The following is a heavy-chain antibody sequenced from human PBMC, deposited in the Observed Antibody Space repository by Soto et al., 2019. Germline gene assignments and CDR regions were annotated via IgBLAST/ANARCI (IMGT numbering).Heavy chain of an antibody. CDR3: ATIRLNPTTRARLHSMRYYYGMDV. V-gene: IGHV4-34*01. CDR1: GGSFSGYY. Sequence: LALTCAVYGGSFSGYYWSCIRQPPVKGLEWIGEINHSGSTNYNPSLKSRVTISVDTSKNQFSLKLSSVTAADTAVYYCATIRLNPTTRARLHSMRYYYGMDVWGQGTTVTVSS. D-gene: IGHD1-7*01. J-gene: IGHJ6*02. CDR2: INHSGST.